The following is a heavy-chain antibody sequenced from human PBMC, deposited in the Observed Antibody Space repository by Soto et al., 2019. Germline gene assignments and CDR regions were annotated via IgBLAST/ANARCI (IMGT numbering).Heavy chain of an antibody. CDR2: INHSGST. CDR3: ARVPRHYDYVWGSYRKDYYFDY. J-gene: IGHJ4*02. CDR1: GGSFSGYY. Sequence: SETLSLTCAVYGGSFSGYYWSWIRQPPGKGLEWIGEINHSGSTNYNPSLKSRVTISVDTSKNQFSLKLSSVTAADTAVYYCARVPRHYDYVWGSYRKDYYFDYWGQGTLVTVSS. D-gene: IGHD3-16*02. V-gene: IGHV4-34*01.